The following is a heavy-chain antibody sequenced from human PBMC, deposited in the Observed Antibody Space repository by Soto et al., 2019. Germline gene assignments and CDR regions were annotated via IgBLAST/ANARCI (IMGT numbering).Heavy chain of an antibody. Sequence: SQTLSLTCAISGDSVSSDTAAWNWIRQSPSRGLEWLGRTYYRSKWHSEYAVSVKSRIIINPDTSKNQFSLQLNSVTPEDTAVYLCARQSRGGMDVWGQGTTVTVSS. V-gene: IGHV6-1*01. CDR2: TYYRSKWHS. CDR3: ARQSRGGMDV. CDR1: GDSVSSDTAA. J-gene: IGHJ6*02.